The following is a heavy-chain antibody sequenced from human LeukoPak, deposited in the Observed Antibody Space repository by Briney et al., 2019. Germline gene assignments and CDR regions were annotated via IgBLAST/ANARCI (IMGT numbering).Heavy chain of an antibody. CDR1: GFTFSSYW. Sequence: GGSLRLSCAASGFTFSSYWMTWVRQAPGKGLEWVANIKQDGTVKYYVDTVKGRFTISRDNPKNSLSLQMNSLRAEDTAVYFCTREAAAGIDYWGQGTLVTVSS. D-gene: IGHD6-19*01. CDR3: TREAAAGIDY. V-gene: IGHV3-7*01. CDR2: IKQDGTVK. J-gene: IGHJ4*02.